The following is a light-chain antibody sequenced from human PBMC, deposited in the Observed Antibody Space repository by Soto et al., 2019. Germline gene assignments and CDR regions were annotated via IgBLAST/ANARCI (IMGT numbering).Light chain of an antibody. V-gene: IGKV1-5*03. J-gene: IGKJ2*03. CDR1: QSFSSW. Sequence: DIQMTQSPSTLSASVGDRVTITCRASQSFSSWLAWYQQKPGKAPNLLIYRTSTLGRGVPSRFSASGSGTEFSLTMSNLQPDDFATYYCQYYNSDSVYRFGQGTKLEIK. CDR3: QYYNSDSVYR. CDR2: RTS.